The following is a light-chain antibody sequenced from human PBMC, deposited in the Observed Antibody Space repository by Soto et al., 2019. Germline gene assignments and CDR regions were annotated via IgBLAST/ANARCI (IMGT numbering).Light chain of an antibody. J-gene: IGKJ2*01. CDR1: QSLLHSNGYTY. V-gene: IGKV2-28*01. CDR3: MQTLQTPYT. CDR2: LGS. Sequence: DIVMTQSPLSLPVTPGEPASISCRSGQSLLHSNGYTYLDWYLQKPGQSPQLLIYLGSNRASGVPDRFSVSGSGTDFTLKISRVETEDVGVYYCMQTLQTPYTFGQGTKLEIK.